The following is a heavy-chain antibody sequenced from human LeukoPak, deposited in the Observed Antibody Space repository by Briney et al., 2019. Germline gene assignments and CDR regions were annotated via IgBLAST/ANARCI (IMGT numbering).Heavy chain of an antibody. CDR1: GFIFNDYA. J-gene: IGHJ5*01. Sequence: GGSLRLSCAASGFIFNDYAMHWVRQAPGKGLEWFAGISWNSGTIAYADSVKGRFTISRDNAKNSLYLQMNSLRPEDMAFYFCAKVAAYSSGWYDSWGQGTLVTVSS. D-gene: IGHD6-19*01. CDR3: AKVAAYSSGWYDS. CDR2: ISWNSGTI. V-gene: IGHV3-9*03.